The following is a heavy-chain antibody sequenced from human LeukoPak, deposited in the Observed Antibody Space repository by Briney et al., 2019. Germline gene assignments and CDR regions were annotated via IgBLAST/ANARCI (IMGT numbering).Heavy chain of an antibody. Sequence: GGSLRLSCAASGFTFSSYWMSWVRQSPGKGLEWVANIKQDGSEKYYADSGKGRFTISRDNAKNSLYLQMNSLRAEDTAVYCCARAKQQAAYWGQGTLVTVSS. CDR1: GFTFSSYW. D-gene: IGHD6-13*01. V-gene: IGHV3-7*03. J-gene: IGHJ4*02. CDR3: ARAKQQAAY. CDR2: IKQDGSEK.